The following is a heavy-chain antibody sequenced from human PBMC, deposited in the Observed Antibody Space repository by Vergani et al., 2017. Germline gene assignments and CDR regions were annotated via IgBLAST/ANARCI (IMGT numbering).Heavy chain of an antibody. CDR3: ATKGRYCTNGVCYQLDY. CDR1: GFTFSSYS. V-gene: IGHV3-21*01. J-gene: IGHJ4*02. D-gene: IGHD2-8*01. CDR2: ISSSSSYI. Sequence: VQLVESGGGLVKPGGSLRLSCAASGFTFSSYSMNWVRQAPGKGLEWVSSISSSSSYIYYADSVKGRFTISRDNAKNSLYLQMNSLRAEDTAVYYCATKGRYCTNGVCYQLDYWGQGTLVTVSS.